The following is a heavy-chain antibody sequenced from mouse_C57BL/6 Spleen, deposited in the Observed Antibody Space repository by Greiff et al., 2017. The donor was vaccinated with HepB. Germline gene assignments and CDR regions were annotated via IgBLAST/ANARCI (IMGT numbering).Heavy chain of an antibody. J-gene: IGHJ4*01. Sequence: QVQLKQSGAELVRPGTSVKVSCKASGYAFTNYLIEWVKQRPGQGLEWIGVINPGSGGTNYNEKFKGKATLTADKSSSTAYMQLSSLTSEDSAVYFCARSPRGYAMDYWGQGTSVTVSS. CDR3: ARSPRGYAMDY. CDR2: INPGSGGT. V-gene: IGHV1-54*01. CDR1: GYAFTNYL.